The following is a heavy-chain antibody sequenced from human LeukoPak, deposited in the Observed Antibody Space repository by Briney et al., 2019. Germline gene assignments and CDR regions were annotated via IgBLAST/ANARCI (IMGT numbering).Heavy chain of an antibody. V-gene: IGHV3-23*01. D-gene: IGHD6-6*01. CDR3: ASRRVAARRMGY. Sequence: PGGSLRLSCAASGFTFSSYAMSWVRQAPGKGLEWVSAISGSGGSTYYADSVKGRFTISRDNSKNTLYLQMNSLRAEDTAVYYCASRRVAARRMGYWGQGTLVTVPS. J-gene: IGHJ4*02. CDR1: GFTFSSYA. CDR2: ISGSGGST.